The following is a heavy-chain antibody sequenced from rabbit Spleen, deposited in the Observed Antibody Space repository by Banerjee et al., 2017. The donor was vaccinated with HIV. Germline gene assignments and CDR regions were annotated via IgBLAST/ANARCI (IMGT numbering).Heavy chain of an antibody. CDR2: IVTDLGST. Sequence: QSLEESGGDLVKPGASLTLTCTASGVSFSSSSYMCWVRQAPGKGLEWIGCIVTDLGSTYYATWATGRFTISKTSSTTVTLQMTSLTVADTATYFCARDGAGGSYFALWGQGTLVTVS. V-gene: IGHV1S40*01. CDR3: ARDGAGGSYFAL. CDR1: GVSFSSSSY. J-gene: IGHJ3*01. D-gene: IGHD8-1*01.